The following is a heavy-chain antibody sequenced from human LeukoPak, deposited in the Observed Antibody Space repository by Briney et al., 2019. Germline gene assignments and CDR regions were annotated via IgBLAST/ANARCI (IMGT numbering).Heavy chain of an antibody. CDR2: INWSGGST. V-gene: IGHV3-20*04. Sequence: GGSLRLSCTASGFAFDEHGMSWVRQVPGKGLEWVSGINWSGGSTGYADPLRGRFTVSRDNAKNSLYLQMDSLRAEDTALYYCARAPITSPFYFDYWGQGTLVTVSP. J-gene: IGHJ4*02. CDR1: GFAFDEHG. D-gene: IGHD2-2*01. CDR3: ARAPITSPFYFDY.